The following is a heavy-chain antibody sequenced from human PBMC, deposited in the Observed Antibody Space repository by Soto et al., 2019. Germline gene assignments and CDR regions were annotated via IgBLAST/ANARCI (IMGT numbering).Heavy chain of an antibody. CDR1: GFTFSSYG. Sequence: GGSLRLSCAASGFTFSSYGMHWVPPAPGKGLEWVAVISYDGSNKYYADSVKGRFTISRDNSNNTLYLQMNSLRAEETAVYYCAKTVVGLFRDYYYYLDVWGKGTTVTVP. CDR2: ISYDGSNK. J-gene: IGHJ6*03. V-gene: IGHV3-30*18. D-gene: IGHD2-15*01. CDR3: AKTVVGLFRDYYYYLDV.